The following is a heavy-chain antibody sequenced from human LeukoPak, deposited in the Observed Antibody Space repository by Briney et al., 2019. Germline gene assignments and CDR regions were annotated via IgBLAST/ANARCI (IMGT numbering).Heavy chain of an antibody. CDR3: AKSNWFDP. CDR1: GFTVSSNY. CDR2: IKYDGSEK. J-gene: IGHJ5*02. Sequence: GGSLRLSCAASGFTVSSNYMSWVRQAPGKGLEWVANIKYDGSEKFYVDSVKGRFTISRDNAKNSLYLQMNSLRAEDTAVYYCAKSNWFDPWGQGTLVTVSS. V-gene: IGHV3-7*03.